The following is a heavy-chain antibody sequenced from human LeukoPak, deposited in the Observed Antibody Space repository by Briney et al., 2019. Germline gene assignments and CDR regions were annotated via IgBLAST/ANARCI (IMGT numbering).Heavy chain of an antibody. CDR3: ARRSKAYYGMDV. Sequence: ASVTVSCKASGYTFTSYGSSWVRQAPGQGLEGMGWISAYNGNTNYAQKLQGRVTMTTDTSTSTAYMELRSLRSDDTAVYYCARRSKAYYGMDVWGQGTTVTVSS. CDR2: ISAYNGNT. V-gene: IGHV1-18*01. CDR1: GYTFTSYG. J-gene: IGHJ6*02. D-gene: IGHD3-10*01.